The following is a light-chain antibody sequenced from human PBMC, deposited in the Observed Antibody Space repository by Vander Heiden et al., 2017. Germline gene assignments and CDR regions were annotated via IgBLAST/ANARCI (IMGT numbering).Light chain of an antibody. V-gene: IGLV3-21*02. Sequence: SYVLTQPPSVSVAPGQTATIICRGDNIGSENVHWYQHKPGQAPVLLVYDDSDRPSGIPERFSGSNSGSTATLTISRVEAGDEAAYYCQLWDATDDHVVFGGGTKLTVL. CDR3: QLWDATDDHVV. CDR1: NIGSEN. CDR2: DDS. J-gene: IGLJ2*01.